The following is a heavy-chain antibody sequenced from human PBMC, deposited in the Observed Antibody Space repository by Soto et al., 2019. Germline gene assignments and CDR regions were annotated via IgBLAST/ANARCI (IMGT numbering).Heavy chain of an antibody. CDR2: ISGSGGST. CDR3: AKVYDILTGYSPVDY. D-gene: IGHD3-9*01. J-gene: IGHJ4*02. V-gene: IGHV3-23*01. CDR1: GFTFSSYA. Sequence: GGSLRLSCAASGFTFSSYAMSWVRQAPGKGLEWVSAISGSGGSTYYADSVKGRFTISRDNSKNTLYLQMNSLRAEDTAVYYCAKVYDILTGYSPVDYWGQGTLVTVSS.